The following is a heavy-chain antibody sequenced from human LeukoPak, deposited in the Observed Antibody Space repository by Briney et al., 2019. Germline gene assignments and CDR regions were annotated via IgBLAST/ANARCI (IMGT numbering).Heavy chain of an antibody. V-gene: IGHV1-8*01. CDR3: ARSSVDYWVGYFRRDWLDP. CDR2: MSPNTYKT. D-gene: IGHD3-3*01. CDR1: GYTFTDYD. J-gene: IGHJ5*02. Sequence: GASVKVSCKASGYTFTDYDINWVRQAPGQGLEWVGRMSPNTYKTDYAQKFQGRVTISRDTSMDIVYLELSSLKSDDMAVYYCARSSVDYWVGYFRRDWLDPWGQGTLVTVSS.